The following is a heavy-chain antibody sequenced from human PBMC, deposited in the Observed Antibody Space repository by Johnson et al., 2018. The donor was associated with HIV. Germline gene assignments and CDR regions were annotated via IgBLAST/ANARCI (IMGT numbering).Heavy chain of an antibody. J-gene: IGHJ3*02. Sequence: VQLVESGGGVVRPGWSLRLSCAASGFTFDDYGMSWVRQAPGKGLEWVSGINWNGGSTGYADSVKGRFTISRDNAKNSLYLQMNSLRAEDTALYYCARGGVGGWDHDAFDIWGQGTMVTVSS. D-gene: IGHD6-19*01. CDR3: ARGGVGGWDHDAFDI. CDR2: INWNGGST. V-gene: IGHV3-20*04. CDR1: GFTFDDYG.